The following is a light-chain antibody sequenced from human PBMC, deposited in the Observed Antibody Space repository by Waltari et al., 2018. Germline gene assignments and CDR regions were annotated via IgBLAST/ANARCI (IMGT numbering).Light chain of an antibody. CDR2: DAF. Sequence: EIVLTQSPGTLALSPGESATLSCRASQSVGKALAWYQQKPGQAPRLLIYDAFSRATGISDKFSGSGSVTDFTLTISRVEPEDFAVYFCQMYVRLPVTFGQGTKVEVK. J-gene: IGKJ1*01. CDR1: QSVGKA. CDR3: QMYVRLPVT. V-gene: IGKV3-20*01.